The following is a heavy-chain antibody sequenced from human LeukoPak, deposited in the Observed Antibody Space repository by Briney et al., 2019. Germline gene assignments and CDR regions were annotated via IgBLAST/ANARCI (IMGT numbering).Heavy chain of an antibody. CDR1: GFTFGVYA. V-gene: IGHV3-49*04. CDR3: TRLHCGGDCYPDY. J-gene: IGHJ4*02. D-gene: IGHD2-21*02. CDR2: IRSKAYGGTT. Sequence: GGSLRLSCTASGFTFGVYAMSWVRQAAGGGLGWGGFIRSKAYGGTTEYAASVKGRFTISRDDSKSIAYLQMNSLKTEDTAVYYCTRLHCGGDCYPDYWGQGSLVTVSS.